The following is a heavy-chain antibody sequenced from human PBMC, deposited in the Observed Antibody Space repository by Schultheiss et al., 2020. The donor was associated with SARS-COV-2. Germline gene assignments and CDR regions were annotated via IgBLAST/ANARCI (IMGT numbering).Heavy chain of an antibody. V-gene: IGHV4-31*03. D-gene: IGHD3-22*01. CDR2: IYYSGST. Sequence: SETLSLTCTVSGGSISSGDYYWTWIRQHPVQGLEWIGYIYYSGSTYYNPSLKSRVTISVDTSKNQFSLKLSSVTAADTAVYYCARAEGGYYYDSSGYDAFDIWGQGTMVTVSS. CDR3: ARAEGGYYYDSSGYDAFDI. CDR1: GGSISSGDYY. J-gene: IGHJ3*02.